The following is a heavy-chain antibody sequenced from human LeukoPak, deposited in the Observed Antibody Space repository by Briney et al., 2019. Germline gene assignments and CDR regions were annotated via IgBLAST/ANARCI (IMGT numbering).Heavy chain of an antibody. D-gene: IGHD3-22*01. CDR3: ARDRVVTTNYYNMDV. CDR2: INPNSGGS. Sequence: ASVKVSCKASGYNFAGYHIHWVRQAPGQGPEWRGWINPNSGGSNYAQKFQGRVTMTRDTSISTAYMELSRLRSDDTAVYYCARDRVVTTNYYNMDVWGQGTTVTVSS. V-gene: IGHV1-2*02. CDR1: GYNFAGYH. J-gene: IGHJ6*02.